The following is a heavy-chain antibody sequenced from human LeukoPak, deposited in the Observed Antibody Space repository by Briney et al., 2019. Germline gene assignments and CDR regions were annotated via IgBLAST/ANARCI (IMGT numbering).Heavy chain of an antibody. CDR1: GFTFSAYW. J-gene: IGHJ4*02. CDR3: ARDLELTYYDSSGHDY. CDR2: INGDGSIT. V-gene: IGHV3-74*01. D-gene: IGHD3-22*01. Sequence: GGTLRLSCAASGFTFSAYWMHWVRQAPGKGLVWVSRINGDGSITNYAESVKGRFTISRDNAKNTVYLQMNSLSAEDTALYYCARDLELTYYDSSGHDYWGQGTLVTASS.